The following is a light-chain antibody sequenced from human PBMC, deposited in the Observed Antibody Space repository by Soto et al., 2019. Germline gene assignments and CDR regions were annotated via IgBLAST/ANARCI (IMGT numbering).Light chain of an antibody. CDR1: QSVDIN. CDR2: DAS. V-gene: IGKV3-20*01. Sequence: EIVLTQSPGTLSLSPGERATLSCRASQSVDINLAWYQQRAGQAPRLLIYDASNRATGIPARFSGSGSGTDFTLTISRLEPEDFAVYYCQQYGSSGTFGQGTKVDIK. J-gene: IGKJ1*01. CDR3: QQYGSSGT.